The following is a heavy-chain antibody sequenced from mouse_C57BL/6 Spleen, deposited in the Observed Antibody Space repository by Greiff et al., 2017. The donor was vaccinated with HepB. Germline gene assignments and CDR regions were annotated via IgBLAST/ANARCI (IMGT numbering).Heavy chain of an antibody. D-gene: IGHD2-4*01. CDR1: GYTFTSYD. J-gene: IGHJ4*01. Sequence: QVQLQQPGPELVKPGASVKLSCKASGYTFTSYDINWVKQRPGQGLEWIGWIYPRDGSTKYNEKFKGKATLTVDTSSSTAYMELHSLTSEDSAVYFCARRESYYDYDDYAMDYWGQGTSVTVSS. CDR3: ARRESYYDYDDYAMDY. V-gene: IGHV1-85*01. CDR2: IYPRDGST.